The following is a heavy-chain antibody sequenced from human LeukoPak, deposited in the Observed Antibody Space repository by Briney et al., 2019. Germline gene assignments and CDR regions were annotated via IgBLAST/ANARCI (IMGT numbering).Heavy chain of an antibody. CDR2: ISSSGGYV. CDR1: GFTFSTCT. Sequence: GGSLRLSCAASGFTFSTCTMNWARQAPGKGLEWVSYISSSGGYVDYADSVRGRFTISRDNAKNSLFLQMNSLRAEDTAVYYCAGEFSNSPASMDVWGQGTTVTVSS. J-gene: IGHJ6*02. D-gene: IGHD3-3*01. CDR3: AGEFSNSPASMDV. V-gene: IGHV3-21*01.